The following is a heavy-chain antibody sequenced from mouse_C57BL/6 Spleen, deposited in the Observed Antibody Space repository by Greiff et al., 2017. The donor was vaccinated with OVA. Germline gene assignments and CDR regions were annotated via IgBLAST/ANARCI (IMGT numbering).Heavy chain of an antibody. CDR3: ARGAEPDY. J-gene: IGHJ4*01. V-gene: IGHV5-17*01. CDR2: ISSGSSTI. D-gene: IGHD3-3*01. Sequence: EVKLMESGGGLVKPGGSLKLSCAASGFTFSDYGMHWVRQAPEKGLEWVAYISSGSSTIYYADTVKGRFTLSRDNAKNTLFLQMAGLRSEDTAMYYCARGAEPDYWGQGTSVTVSS. CDR1: GFTFSDYG.